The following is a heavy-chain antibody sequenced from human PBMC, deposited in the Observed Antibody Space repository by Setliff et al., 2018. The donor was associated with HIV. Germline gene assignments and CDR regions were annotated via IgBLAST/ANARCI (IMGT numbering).Heavy chain of an antibody. D-gene: IGHD2-15*01. CDR3: VREPRVRGTLDF. CDR2: VYYSGST. CDR1: GGSIRNGLYY. J-gene: IGHJ4*02. Sequence: PSETLSLTCTVSGGSIRNGLYYWHWIRQPPGKGLEWIGSVYYSGSTYYKPSLKSRVTISVDTSKNQFSLRLSSVTAADTAVYKCVREPRVRGTLDFWGQGTLVTVSS. V-gene: IGHV4-39*02.